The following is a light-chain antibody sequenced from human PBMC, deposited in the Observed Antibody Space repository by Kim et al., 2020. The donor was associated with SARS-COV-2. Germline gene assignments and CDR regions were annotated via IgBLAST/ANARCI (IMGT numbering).Light chain of an antibody. CDR3: QQLNSYPRA. V-gene: IGKV1-9*01. Sequence: ASVGDRVTLTCRASQGISSYLAWYQQKPGKAPKLLIYAASTLQSGVPSRFSGSGSGTDFTLTDSSLQPEDFATYYCQQLNSYPRAFGHGTKVDI. CDR2: AAS. J-gene: IGKJ1*01. CDR1: QGISSY.